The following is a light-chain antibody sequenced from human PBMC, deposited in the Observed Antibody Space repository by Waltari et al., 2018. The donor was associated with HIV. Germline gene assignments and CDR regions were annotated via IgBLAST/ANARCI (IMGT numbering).Light chain of an antibody. V-gene: IGKV3-20*01. CDR1: ESVRRSY. CDR3: QQYGSSPPT. Sequence: EVVLTQSPGTLSLSPGERATLSCRASESVRRSYLAWYQQKPGQAPRLLIYDTSSRATGIPDRFSGSGSGTDFTLTISRLEPEDFAVYHCQQYGSSPPTFGQGTKLEIK. CDR2: DTS. J-gene: IGKJ2*01.